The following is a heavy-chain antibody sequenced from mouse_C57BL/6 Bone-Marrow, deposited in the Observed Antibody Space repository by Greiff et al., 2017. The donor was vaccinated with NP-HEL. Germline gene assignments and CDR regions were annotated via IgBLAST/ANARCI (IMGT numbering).Heavy chain of an antibody. CDR3: ARRGGYFSYYLDY. J-gene: IGHJ2*01. CDR2: IDPSASYT. CDR1: GYTFTNYW. V-gene: IGHV1-50*01. Sequence: QVQLQQPGAELVKPGASVKLSCKASGYTFTNYWMQWVKQRPGQGLEWIGEIDPSASYTNYNQKFKGKATLTADTSSSTAYMQLSSLTSEDSAVYYCARRGGYFSYYLDYWGQGTTLTVSS. D-gene: IGHD2-3*01.